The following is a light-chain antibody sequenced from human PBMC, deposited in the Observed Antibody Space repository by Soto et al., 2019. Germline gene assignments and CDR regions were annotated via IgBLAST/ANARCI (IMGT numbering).Light chain of an antibody. J-gene: IGKJ1*01. CDR1: EFISKW. Sequence: DIQITQSPSTLSASVGDRVTITCRASEFISKWLAWYQQKPGTAPKLLIYQASILDSGVPSRFSGSGSGTEFTITITRLQPDDFATYYCQHYNSYLETFGQGTKVEIK. CDR3: QHYNSYLET. V-gene: IGKV1-5*03. CDR2: QAS.